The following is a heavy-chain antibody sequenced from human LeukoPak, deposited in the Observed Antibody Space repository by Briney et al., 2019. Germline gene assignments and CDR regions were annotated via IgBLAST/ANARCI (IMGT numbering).Heavy chain of an antibody. CDR1: GGSFSGYY. CDR3: ARRGIQLWYY. Sequence: SETLSLTCAVYGGSFSGYYWSWIRQPPGKGLEWIGEINQGGSTNYNPSLKSRVTISVDTSKNQFSLKLSSVTAADTAVYYCARRGIQLWYYWGQGTLVTVSS. V-gene: IGHV4-34*01. J-gene: IGHJ4*02. CDR2: INQGGST. D-gene: IGHD5-18*01.